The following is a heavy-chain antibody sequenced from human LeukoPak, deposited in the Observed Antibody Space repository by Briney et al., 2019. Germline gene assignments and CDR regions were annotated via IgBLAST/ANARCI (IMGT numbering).Heavy chain of an antibody. Sequence: SETLSLTCTVSGGSISSGSYYWSWIRQPAGKGLEWIGRIYSSGSTNYNPSLKSRVTISVDTSKNQFSLKLSSVTAADTAVYYCARVYYSSSYDYWYFDLWGRGTLVTVSS. V-gene: IGHV4-61*02. CDR3: ARVYYSSSYDYWYFDL. CDR1: GGSISSGSYY. D-gene: IGHD6-13*01. CDR2: IYSSGST. J-gene: IGHJ2*01.